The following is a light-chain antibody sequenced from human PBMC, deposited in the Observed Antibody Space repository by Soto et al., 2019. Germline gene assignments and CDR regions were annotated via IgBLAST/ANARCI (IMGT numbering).Light chain of an antibody. Sequence: QPVLTQSPSASASLGASVKLTCTLSSGHSSYAIAWHQQQPAKGPRYLMKLNSDGSHSKGDGLPDRFSGSSSGAERYLTISSLQSEDEADYYCQTWGTGILVFGGGTQLTVL. CDR1: SGHSSYA. V-gene: IGLV4-69*01. J-gene: IGLJ2*01. CDR2: LNSDGSH. CDR3: QTWGTGILV.